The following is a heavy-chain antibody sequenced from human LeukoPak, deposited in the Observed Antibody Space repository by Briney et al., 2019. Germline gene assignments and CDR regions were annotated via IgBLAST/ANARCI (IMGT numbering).Heavy chain of an antibody. CDR2: IGGRDGST. D-gene: IGHD3-10*01. CDR3: AKGHYYGSGSLDY. V-gene: IGHV3-23*01. CDR1: GFTFSSYG. Sequence: GGSLRLSCAASGFTFSSYGMSWVRQAPGKGLEWVSTIGGRDGSTYYADSVKGRFTISRDNSKNTLYVQMNSLRAEDTAVYYCAKGHYYGSGSLDYWGQGTLVTVSS. J-gene: IGHJ4*02.